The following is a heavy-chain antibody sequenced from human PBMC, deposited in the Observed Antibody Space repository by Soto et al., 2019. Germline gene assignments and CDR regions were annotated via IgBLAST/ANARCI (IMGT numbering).Heavy chain of an antibody. D-gene: IGHD4-17*01. CDR2: IYSGGST. CDR1: GFTVSSNY. J-gene: IGHJ4*02. CDR3: ARAPSSYGDPHSDY. V-gene: IGHV3-66*01. Sequence: GGSLRLSCAASGFTVSSNYMSWVRQAPGKGLEWVSVIYSGGSTYYADSVKGRFTISRDNSKNTLYLQMNSLRAEDTAVYYCARAPSSYGDPHSDYWGQGTLVTVSS.